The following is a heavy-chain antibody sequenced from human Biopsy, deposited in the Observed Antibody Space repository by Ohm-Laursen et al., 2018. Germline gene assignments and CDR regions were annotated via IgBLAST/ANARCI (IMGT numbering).Heavy chain of an antibody. Sequence: SETLSLTCAVSGASISDYYCVWIRQPARKGLEWIGLIFTNGSTTYNPSLRSRVTMSVDTSKNQFTLKLSSVTAADTAIYYCAKGYTDYSDSSGFSYYFRYWGQGTLVTVSS. CDR2: IFTNGST. V-gene: IGHV4-4*07. J-gene: IGHJ4*02. CDR1: GASISDYY. CDR3: AKGYTDYSDSSGFSYYFRY. D-gene: IGHD3-22*01.